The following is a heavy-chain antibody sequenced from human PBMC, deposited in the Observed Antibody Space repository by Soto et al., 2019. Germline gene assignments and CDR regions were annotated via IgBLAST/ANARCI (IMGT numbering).Heavy chain of an antibody. D-gene: IGHD6-13*01. CDR2: IYYSGST. V-gene: IGHV4-59*08. CDR1: GGSISSYY. CDR3: ARQSRPVEQQLVGGDMDV. Sequence: SETLSLTCTVSGGSISSYYWSWIRQPPGKGLEWIGYIYYSGSTNYNPSLKSRVTISVDTSKNQFSLKLSSVTAADTAVYYCARQSRPVEQQLVGGDMDVWGKGTTVTVSS. J-gene: IGHJ6*03.